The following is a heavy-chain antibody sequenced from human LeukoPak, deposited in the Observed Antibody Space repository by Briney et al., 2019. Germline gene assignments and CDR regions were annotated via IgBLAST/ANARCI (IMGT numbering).Heavy chain of an antibody. J-gene: IGHJ5*02. CDR3: ARSRVGP. CDR2: IYYSGST. Sequence: SSETLFLTCTVSGGSISSGGYYWSWIRQHPGKGLEWIGHIYYSGSTYYNASLKSRVSISIDTSKNQFSLKLTSVTAADTAVYYCARSRVGPWGQGTLVTVSS. D-gene: IGHD1-26*01. CDR1: GGSISSGGYY. V-gene: IGHV4-31*03.